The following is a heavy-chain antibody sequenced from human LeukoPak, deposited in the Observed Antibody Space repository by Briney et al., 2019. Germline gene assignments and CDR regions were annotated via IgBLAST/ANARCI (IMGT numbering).Heavy chain of an antibody. CDR3: ARGVGLKYYFDS. CDR2: IYTTGSI. CDR1: GGSISNFY. Sequence: SETLSLTCTVSGGSISNFYCNWIRQTAEKGLEYIGRIYTTGSINYNPSLRSRVTMSVDTSKNQFYLKLTSVTAADTAVYYCARGVGLKYYFDSWGQGTLVTVSS. V-gene: IGHV4-4*07. J-gene: IGHJ4*02. D-gene: IGHD3-16*01.